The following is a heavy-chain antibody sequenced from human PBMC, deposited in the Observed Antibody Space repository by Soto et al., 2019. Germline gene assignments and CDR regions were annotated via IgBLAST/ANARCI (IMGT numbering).Heavy chain of an antibody. V-gene: IGHV3-21*01. CDR2: ISSSSSYI. J-gene: IGHJ4*02. CDR3: ASEAEYCSGGSCYSVVSY. D-gene: IGHD2-15*01. CDR1: RFTFSSYS. Sequence: PVGSLRLSCAASRFTFSSYSMNWVRQAPGKGLEWVSSISSSSSYIYYADSVKGRFTISRDNAKNSLYLQMNSLRAEDTAVYYCASEAEYCSGGSCYSVVSYWGQGTLVTVSS.